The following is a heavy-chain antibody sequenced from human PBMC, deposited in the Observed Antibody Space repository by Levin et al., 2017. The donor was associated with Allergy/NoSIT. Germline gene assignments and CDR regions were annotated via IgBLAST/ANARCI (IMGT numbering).Heavy chain of an antibody. D-gene: IGHD6-6*01. J-gene: IGHJ6*02. CDR3: ARSHPLSAHYYYGLDV. CDR1: GFTFRDFY. Sequence: PGESLKISCAGSGFTFRDFYLTYIRQAPGKGLEWVASISNKYDTVYYADSVKGRFTISRDNSKNLVFLQMSSLRADDTAVYFCARSHPLSAHYYYGLDVWGQGTTVTVSS. V-gene: IGHV3-11*01. CDR2: ISNKYDTV.